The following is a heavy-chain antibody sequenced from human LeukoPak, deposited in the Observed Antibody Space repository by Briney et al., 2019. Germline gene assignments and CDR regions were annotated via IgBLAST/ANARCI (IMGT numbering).Heavy chain of an antibody. CDR3: ARESNINNWFDP. V-gene: IGHV4-30-2*06. Sequence: SETLSLTCAVSGGSISSGGYPWSWIRQSPGKGLEWIGYIYDSGSTFHNPSLKSRVSMSIDRSNNQFFLNLSSVTAADTAVYYCARESNINNWFDPWGQGTLVTVSS. J-gene: IGHJ5*02. CDR2: IYDSGST. CDR1: GGSISSGGYP. D-gene: IGHD2/OR15-2a*01.